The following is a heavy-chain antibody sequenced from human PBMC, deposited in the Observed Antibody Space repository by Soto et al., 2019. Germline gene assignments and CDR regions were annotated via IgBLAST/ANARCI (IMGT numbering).Heavy chain of an antibody. V-gene: IGHV4-61*01. D-gene: IGHD2-2*01. CDR1: GGSVSSGSYY. CDR2: IYYSGST. Sequence: QVQLQESGPGLVKPSETLSLTCTVSGGSVSSGSYYWSWIRQPPGKGLDWIGYIYYSGSTNSNPSPNSRVTKSVYTSRMQSTLKLSSVTAADTAVYYCARAPSYCVSTSCYGYYYGMDVWGQGTTVTVSS. CDR3: ARAPSYCVSTSCYGYYYGMDV. J-gene: IGHJ6*02.